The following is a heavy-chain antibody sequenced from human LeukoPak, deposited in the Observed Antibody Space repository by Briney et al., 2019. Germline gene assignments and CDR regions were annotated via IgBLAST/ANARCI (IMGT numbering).Heavy chain of an antibody. CDR3: ARDPRRDGPRTYYYMDV. D-gene: IGHD5-24*01. J-gene: IGHJ6*03. CDR1: GGTFSSYA. CDR2: IVPIFGTA. V-gene: IGHV1-69*01. Sequence: GSSVKVSCKASGGTFSSYAISLVRQAPGQGLEWMGGIVPIFGTANYAQKFQGRVTITADESTSTAYMELSSLRSEDTAVYYCARDPRRDGPRTYYYMDVWGKGTTVTVSS.